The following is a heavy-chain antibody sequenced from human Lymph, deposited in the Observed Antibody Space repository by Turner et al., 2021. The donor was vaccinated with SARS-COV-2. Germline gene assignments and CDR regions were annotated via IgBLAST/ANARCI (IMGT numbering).Heavy chain of an antibody. CDR2: ISYDGSNK. Sequence: VQLVESGGGVVQPGRSLSLSCAASGFAFSSYAMYWGRQAPGKGLGWVAVISYDGSNKYYADTVKGRFTISRDNSKNTLYLQMNSLRAEDTAVYYCARGDYYGAGSYPGKTFDCWGQGTLVTVSS. CDR1: GFAFSSYA. J-gene: IGHJ4*02. V-gene: IGHV3-30-3*01. D-gene: IGHD3-10*01. CDR3: ARGDYYGAGSYPGKTFDC.